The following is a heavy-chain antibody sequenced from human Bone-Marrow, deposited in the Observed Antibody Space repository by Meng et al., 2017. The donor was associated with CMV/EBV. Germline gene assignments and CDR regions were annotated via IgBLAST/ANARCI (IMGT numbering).Heavy chain of an antibody. CDR1: GGSISSYY. J-gene: IGHJ4*02. V-gene: IGHV4-59*01. D-gene: IGHD3-3*01. CDR3: ARGGSHYDFWSENFDY. CDR2: IYYSGST. Sequence: SETLSLTCTVSGGSISSYYWSWIRQPPGKGLEWIGYIYYSGSTNYNPSLKSRVTISVDTSKNQFSLKLSSVTAADTAVYYCARGGSHYDFWSENFDYWGQGTLVTFSS.